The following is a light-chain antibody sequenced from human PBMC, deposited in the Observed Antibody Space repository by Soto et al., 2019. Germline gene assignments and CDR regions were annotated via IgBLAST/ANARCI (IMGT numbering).Light chain of an antibody. V-gene: IGKV1-33*01. CDR1: QDIRNN. CDR3: QQYNNPPRT. CDR2: AAS. Sequence: DIQMTQSPSSLSASVGDRVTITCRASQDIRNNLNWFQQKPGKAPKLLTYAASNLEAGVPSRFSGSGSGTDFTFTISSLQPEDIATYYCQQYNNPPRTFGQGTKLEIK. J-gene: IGKJ2*01.